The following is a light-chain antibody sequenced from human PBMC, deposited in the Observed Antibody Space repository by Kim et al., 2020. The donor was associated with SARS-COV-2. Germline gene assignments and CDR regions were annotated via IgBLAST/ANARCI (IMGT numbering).Light chain of an antibody. Sequence: SVKLTCPLSSGHSSYAIAWHQQQPEKGPRYLMKLNSDGSHSKGDGIPDRFSGSSSGAERYLTISSLQSEDEADYYCQTWGTGIVVFGGGTQLTVL. V-gene: IGLV4-69*01. J-gene: IGLJ2*01. CDR2: LNSDGSH. CDR1: SGHSSYA. CDR3: QTWGTGIVV.